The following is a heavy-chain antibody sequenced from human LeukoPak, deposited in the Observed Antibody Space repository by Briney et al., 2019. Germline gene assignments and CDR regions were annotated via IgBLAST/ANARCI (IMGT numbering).Heavy chain of an antibody. Sequence: SETLSLTCTVSGYSISSGYYWAWIRPPPGKGLEWIGSIYHSGSTYYNPSLKSRVTISVDRSKNQFSLKLSSVTAADTAVYYCARGDGGYEDFNFDYWGQGTLVTVSS. V-gene: IGHV4-38-2*02. J-gene: IGHJ4*02. CDR1: GYSISSGYY. CDR2: IYHSGST. D-gene: IGHD3-22*01. CDR3: ARGDGGYEDFNFDY.